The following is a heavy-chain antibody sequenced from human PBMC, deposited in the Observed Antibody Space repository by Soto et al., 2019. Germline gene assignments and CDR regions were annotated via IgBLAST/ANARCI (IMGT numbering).Heavy chain of an antibody. V-gene: IGHV3-48*02. CDR1: GFTFSSYG. Sequence: EVQLVESGGGLVQPGGSLRLSCAASGFTFSSYGMNWVRQAPGKGLAWVSYISSSSAAIQYADSVKGRFTISRDNAKNYLYLQMNSLRDEDTAVYYCARGGAARPDYWGQGTLVTVSS. CDR2: ISSSSAAI. J-gene: IGHJ4*02. D-gene: IGHD6-6*01. CDR3: ARGGAARPDY.